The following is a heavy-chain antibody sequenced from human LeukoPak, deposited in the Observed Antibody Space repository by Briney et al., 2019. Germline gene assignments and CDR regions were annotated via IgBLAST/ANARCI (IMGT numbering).Heavy chain of an antibody. CDR3: ASGEYRYYYGSGSYSNWFDP. CDR1: GYTFTGYY. Sequence: ASVTVSCKACGYTFTGYYMHWARQAPGQGGEGMGWINPNSGGTNYAQKFQGRVTITRDTSISPAYMELSRLRSHDTAVYYCASGEYRYYYGSGSYSNWFDPWGQGTLVTLSS. V-gene: IGHV1-2*02. J-gene: IGHJ5*02. CDR2: INPNSGGT. D-gene: IGHD3-10*01.